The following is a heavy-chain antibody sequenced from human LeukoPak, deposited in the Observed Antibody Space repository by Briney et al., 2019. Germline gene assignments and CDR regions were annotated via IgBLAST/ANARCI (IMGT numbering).Heavy chain of an antibody. V-gene: IGHV1-18*01. J-gene: IGHJ5*01. CDR2: IGTYGGDT. CDR1: TSR. D-gene: IGHD3-22*01. Sequence: ASVKVSCKATSRISWVRQAPGQGLEWMGWIGTYGGDTYYAQKFQGRITVTTDTSTTTVYMELRNLRSDDTAVYYCARDLWNFYDDSGYNRDFDSWGQGTLVTVSS. CDR3: ARDLWNFYDDSGYNRDFDS.